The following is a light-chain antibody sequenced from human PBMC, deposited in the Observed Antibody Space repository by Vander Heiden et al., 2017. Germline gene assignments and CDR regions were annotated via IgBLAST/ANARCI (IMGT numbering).Light chain of an antibody. CDR3: QQHKNWPPYT. CDR2: GAS. V-gene: IGKV3D-15*01. Sequence: EIVMTQSPATLSVSPGERATLSCRASQSVSSNLAWYQQKPGQAPRLLIYGASIRATGIPARFSGSGYGKEFTLTISSRQSEDFAVYYCQQHKNWPPYTFGQGTKVXIK. J-gene: IGKJ2*01. CDR1: QSVSSN.